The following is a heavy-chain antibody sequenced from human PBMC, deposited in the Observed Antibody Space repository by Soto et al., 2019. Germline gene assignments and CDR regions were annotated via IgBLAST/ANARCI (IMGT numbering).Heavy chain of an antibody. CDR2: INPSGGST. CDR3: ARDLSSYGSGGRLGYYYYGMDV. CDR1: GYTFTSYY. Sequence: ASVKVSCKASGYTFTSYYMHWVRQAPGQGLEWMGIINPSGGSTSYAQKFQGRVTMTRDTSTSTAYMELSSLRSEDTAVYYCARDLSSYGSGGRLGYYYYGMDVWGQGTTVTVSS. V-gene: IGHV1-46*01. J-gene: IGHJ6*02. D-gene: IGHD5-18*01.